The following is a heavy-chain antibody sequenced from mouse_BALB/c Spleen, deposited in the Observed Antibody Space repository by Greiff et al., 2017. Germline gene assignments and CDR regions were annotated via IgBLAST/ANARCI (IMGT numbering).Heavy chain of an antibody. V-gene: IGHV1-69*02. CDR3: ARWDFDY. J-gene: IGHJ2*01. Sequence: VQLQQSGAELVKPGASVKLSCKASGYTFTSYWMHWVKQRPGQGLEWIGEIDPSDSYTNYNQKFKGKATLTVDKSSSTAYMQLSSLTSEDSAVYYCARWDFDYWGQGTTLTVSS. CDR1: GYTFTSYW. CDR2: IDPSDSYT.